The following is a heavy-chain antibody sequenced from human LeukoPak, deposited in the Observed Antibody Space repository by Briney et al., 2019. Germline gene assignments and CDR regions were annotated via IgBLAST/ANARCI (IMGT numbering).Heavy chain of an antibody. V-gene: IGHV4-39*01. D-gene: IGHD3-10*01. Sequence: SETLSLTCTVSGDSISRSFYWGWIRQTPGKRLERVGSMYYSGTTNYNPSFESRVTISVAPSKNQFSLRLTSVTAADTAIYHCARHAVSGTYWPPFDYWGQGSLVTVSS. CDR2: MYYSGTT. J-gene: IGHJ4*02. CDR1: GDSISRSFY. CDR3: ARHAVSGTYWPPFDY.